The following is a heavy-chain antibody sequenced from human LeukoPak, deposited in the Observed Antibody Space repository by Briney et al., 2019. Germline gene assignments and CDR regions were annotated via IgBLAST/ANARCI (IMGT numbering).Heavy chain of an antibody. CDR3: ARSLLAHYYDSSGYCDY. Sequence: GGSLRLSCAASGFTFSSYSMNWVRQAPGKGLEWVSYISSSSSTIYYADSVKGRFTISRDNAKNSLYLQMNSLRAEDTAVYYCARSLLAHYYDSSGYCDYWGQGTLVTVSS. D-gene: IGHD3-22*01. V-gene: IGHV3-48*04. J-gene: IGHJ4*02. CDR2: ISSSSSTI. CDR1: GFTFSSYS.